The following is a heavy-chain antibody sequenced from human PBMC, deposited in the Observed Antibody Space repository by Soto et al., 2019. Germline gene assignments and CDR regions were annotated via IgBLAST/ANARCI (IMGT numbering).Heavy chain of an antibody. J-gene: IGHJ6*02. CDR3: ARAVVAATFYYYYGMDV. CDR1: GGTFSSYA. D-gene: IGHD2-15*01. CDR2: IIPIFGTA. V-gene: IGHV1-69*01. Sequence: QVQLVQSGAEVKKPGSSVKVSCKASGGTFSSYAISWVRQVPGQGLEWMGGIIPIFGTANYAQKFQGRVTITADESTSTAYMELSSLRSEDTAVYYCARAVVAATFYYYYGMDVWGQGTTVTVSS.